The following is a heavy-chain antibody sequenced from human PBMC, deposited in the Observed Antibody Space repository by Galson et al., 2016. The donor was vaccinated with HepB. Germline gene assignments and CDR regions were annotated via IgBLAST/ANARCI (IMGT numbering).Heavy chain of an antibody. J-gene: IGHJ3*02. CDR3: GGQRDYDSSANPFDI. CDR2: IYGGDSDT. V-gene: IGHV5-51*01. D-gene: IGHD3-22*01. CDR1: GYSFTNYW. Sequence: QSGAEVKKPGEYLKISCKASGYSFTNYWIGWVRQMPGKGLEWMGIIYGGDSDTRYSPSFQGQVAISADKSITTAYLQWTRLKASDTAMYYCGGQRDYDSSANPFDIWGQGTMVTVSS.